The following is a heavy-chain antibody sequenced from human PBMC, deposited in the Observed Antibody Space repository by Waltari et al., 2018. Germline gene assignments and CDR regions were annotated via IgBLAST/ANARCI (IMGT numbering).Heavy chain of an antibody. J-gene: IGHJ6*02. CDR2: INAGNGNR. CDR1: GYTFTSYA. Sequence: QVQLVQSGAEVKKPGASVKVSCKASGYTFTSYAMHWVRQAPGQRLEWMGWINAGNGNRKYSKKFQGRVTITRDTAASTAYMELSSLRSEDTAVYYCARAGDSSSGYYYGMDVWGQGTTVTVSS. V-gene: IGHV1-3*01. D-gene: IGHD6-6*01. CDR3: ARAGDSSSGYYYGMDV.